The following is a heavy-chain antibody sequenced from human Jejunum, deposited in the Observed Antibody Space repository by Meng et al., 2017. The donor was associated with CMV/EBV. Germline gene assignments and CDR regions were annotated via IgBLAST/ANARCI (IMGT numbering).Heavy chain of an antibody. J-gene: IGHJ3*02. Sequence: APGFTVSDKYMTWVRQPPGKGLQWVSILYSGGTTSYADSVRGRFIFSRDSSKNTVFLQMNSLRPDDTAVYYCARQYSGSYGDAFDIWGQGVLVTVSS. V-gene: IGHV3-66*02. D-gene: IGHD1-26*01. CDR3: ARQYSGSYGDAFDI. CDR2: LYSGGTT. CDR1: GFTVSDKY.